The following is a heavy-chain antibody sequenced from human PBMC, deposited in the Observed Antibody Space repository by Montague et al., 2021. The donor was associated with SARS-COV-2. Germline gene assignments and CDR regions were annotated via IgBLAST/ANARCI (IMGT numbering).Heavy chain of an antibody. CDR3: ARGHEGYAINGDFNY. CDR2: INHRGST. J-gene: IGHJ4*02. Sequence: SETLSLTCAVYGGSFNFYYWSWIRQPPGKGLEWIGEINHRGSTNNNPSLKSRVTISIDTSKNQFSLKLSSVTAADTAVYYCARGHEGYAINGDFNYWGQGTLVTVSS. CDR1: GGSFNFYY. D-gene: IGHD2-8*01. V-gene: IGHV4-34*01.